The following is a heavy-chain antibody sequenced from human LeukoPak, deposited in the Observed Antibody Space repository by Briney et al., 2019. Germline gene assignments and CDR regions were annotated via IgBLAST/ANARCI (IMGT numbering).Heavy chain of an antibody. CDR3: ARDVVVPAAILQGGSNWFDP. J-gene: IGHJ5*02. D-gene: IGHD2-2*02. CDR1: GYTFTSYG. V-gene: IGHV1-18*01. Sequence: ASVKVSCKASGYTFTSYGISWVRQAPGQGLEWMGWISAYNGNTNYAQKLQGRVTTTTDTSTSTAYMELRSLRSDDTAVYYCARDVVVPAAILQGGSNWFDPWGQGTLVTVSS. CDR2: ISAYNGNT.